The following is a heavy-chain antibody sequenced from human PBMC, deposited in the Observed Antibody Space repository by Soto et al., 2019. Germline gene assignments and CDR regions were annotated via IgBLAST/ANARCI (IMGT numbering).Heavy chain of an antibody. V-gene: IGHV3-66*01. CDR2: IYSGGST. D-gene: IGHD4-17*01. CDR1: GFTVSSNY. CDR3: AKDYGDYPGYDGFDF. Sequence: GGSLRLSCAASGFTVSSNYMSWVRQAPGKGLEWVSVIYSGGSTYYADSVKGRFTISRDNSKNTLHLQMNSLRAEDSATYYCAKDYGDYPGYDGFDFWGHGTLVTVSS. J-gene: IGHJ3*01.